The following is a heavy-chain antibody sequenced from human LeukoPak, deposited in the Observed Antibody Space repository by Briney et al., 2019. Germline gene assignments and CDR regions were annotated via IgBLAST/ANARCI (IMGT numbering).Heavy chain of an antibody. J-gene: IGHJ4*02. CDR3: AKDGIYKVAY. V-gene: IGHV3-23*01. D-gene: IGHD1-14*01. CDR2: TLGSGGST. CDR1: GFTFSTSA. Sequence: AGGSLRLSCAASGFTFSTSAMSWVRQAPGKGLEGVSGTLGSGGSTFYADSVKGRFTISRDNSKNPLYLQMTSLRAEDTAVYYCAKDGIYKVAYWGQGTLVTVSS.